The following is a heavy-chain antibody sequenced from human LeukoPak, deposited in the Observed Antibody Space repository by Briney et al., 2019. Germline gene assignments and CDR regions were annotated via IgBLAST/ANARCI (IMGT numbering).Heavy chain of an antibody. J-gene: IGHJ5*02. CDR2: IYSGGDT. Sequence: GGSLRLSCAASGFTVSSNYMSWVRQAPGKGLEWVSVIYSGGDTYHADSVKGRFTVSRDSSKNAVYLQMNSLRVEDTAVYYCARGYTVGFDRWGQGTLVTVSS. V-gene: IGHV3-53*01. CDR1: GFTVSSNY. D-gene: IGHD1-14*01. CDR3: ARGYTVGFDR.